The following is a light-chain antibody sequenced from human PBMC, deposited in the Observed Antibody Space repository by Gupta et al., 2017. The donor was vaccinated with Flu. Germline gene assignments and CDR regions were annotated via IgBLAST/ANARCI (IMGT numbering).Light chain of an antibody. CDR3: QQQSNWTLYT. V-gene: IGKV3-11*01. CDR2: DEA. CDR1: QSVNSY. Sequence: EIVFTQSPPTPSLSPGETPTPSCRASQSVNSYLAWYQQKPCQAPTLLIYDEANRATGITARFSGSGCGTDFSLTISSREPEEYVVYYGQQQSNWTLYTFGQGTKLEIK. J-gene: IGKJ2*01.